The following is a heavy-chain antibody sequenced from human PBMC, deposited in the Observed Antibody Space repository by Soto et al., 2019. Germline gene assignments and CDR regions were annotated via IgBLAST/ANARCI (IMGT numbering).Heavy chain of an antibody. D-gene: IGHD1-26*01. CDR1: GGSISSYY. CDR3: ARVSGIVGASSSYGMDV. V-gene: IGHV4-4*07. J-gene: IGHJ6*02. Sequence: SETLSLTCTVPGGSISSYYWSWIRQPAGKRLEWIGRIYTSGSTNYNPSLKSRVTMSVDTSKNQFSLKLSSVTAADTAVYYCARVSGIVGASSSYGMDVWGQGTTVTVSS. CDR2: IYTSGST.